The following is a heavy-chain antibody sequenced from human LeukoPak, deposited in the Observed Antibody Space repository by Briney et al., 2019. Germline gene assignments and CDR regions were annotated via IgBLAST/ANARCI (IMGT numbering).Heavy chain of an antibody. D-gene: IGHD2-15*01. V-gene: IGHV3-48*02. Sequence: PGGSLILSCAASGFTFSTYTMNWVRQAPGKGLEWVSYISSSTSTIYYADSVKGRFTISRDNAKNSLYLQMNSLRDEDTAVYYCARAYCGGGFCYSGFDFWGQGTLVTVSS. J-gene: IGHJ4*02. CDR1: GFTFSTYT. CDR3: ARAYCGGGFCYSGFDF. CDR2: ISSSTSTI.